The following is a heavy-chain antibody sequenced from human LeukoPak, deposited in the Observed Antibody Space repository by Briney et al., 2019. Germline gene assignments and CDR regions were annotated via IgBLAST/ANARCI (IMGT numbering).Heavy chain of an antibody. CDR3: ARDPGTVATIPYTYFDY. CDR2: ISGSGGNT. CDR1: GFTFSNYA. D-gene: IGHD5-12*01. V-gene: IGHV3-23*01. J-gene: IGHJ4*02. Sequence: GGSLRLSCAASGFTFSNYAMSWVRQAPGKGLEWVSAISGSGGNTYYADSVKGRFTISRDNSKNTLFLQMNSLRAEDTAVYYCARDPGTVATIPYTYFDYWGQGTLVTVSS.